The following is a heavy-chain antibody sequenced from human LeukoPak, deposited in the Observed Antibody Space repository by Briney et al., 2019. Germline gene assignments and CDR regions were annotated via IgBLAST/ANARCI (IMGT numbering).Heavy chain of an antibody. CDR2: IYQSGST. V-gene: IGHV4-4*02. D-gene: IGHD2-2*02. J-gene: IGHJ5*02. Sequence: PSGTLSLTCAVSGGSLSRSNWWSWVRQPPGKGLEWIGEIYQSGSTNYNPSLKSRVTMSVDTSKNQFSLKLSSVTAADTAVYYCARIRGCSSTSCYTGALWFDPWGQGTLVTVSS. CDR3: ARIRGCSSTSCYTGALWFDP. CDR1: GGSLSRSNW.